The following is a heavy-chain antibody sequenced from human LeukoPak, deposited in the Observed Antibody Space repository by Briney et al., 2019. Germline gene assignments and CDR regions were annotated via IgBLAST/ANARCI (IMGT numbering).Heavy chain of an antibody. D-gene: IGHD7-27*01. J-gene: IGHJ4*02. Sequence: PGRSLSLSCAASGITFSTYAMHWVRQAPGKGLEWVAVISYDGSNEYYADSVQDRFTISRDNSRNTLYLQMDSLGPEDTAVYYCARDNWGFDYWGQGTLVTVSS. CDR2: ISYDGSNE. CDR1: GITFSTYA. CDR3: ARDNWGFDY. V-gene: IGHV3-30-3*01.